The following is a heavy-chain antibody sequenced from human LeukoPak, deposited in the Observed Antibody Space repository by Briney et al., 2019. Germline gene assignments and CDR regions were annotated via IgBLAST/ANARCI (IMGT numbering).Heavy chain of an antibody. Sequence: GGSLRLSCAASGFTFSSYWMSWVRQAPGKGLEWVANIKQDGSEKYYVDSVKGRFTISRDNAKNPLYLQTNSLRAEDTAVYYCARESYDFWTPTTNFDYWGQGTLVTVSS. D-gene: IGHD3-3*01. CDR3: ARESYDFWTPTTNFDY. CDR2: IKQDGSEK. CDR1: GFTFSSYW. J-gene: IGHJ4*02. V-gene: IGHV3-7*01.